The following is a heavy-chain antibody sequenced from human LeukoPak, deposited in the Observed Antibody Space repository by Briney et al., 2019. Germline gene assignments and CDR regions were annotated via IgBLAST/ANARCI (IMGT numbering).Heavy chain of an antibody. D-gene: IGHD6-6*01. CDR3: ARAIVGAAHYYYYYYMDV. J-gene: IGHJ6*03. CDR1: GGSFSGYY. V-gene: IGHV4-34*01. Sequence: PSETLSLTCAVYGGSFSGYYWSWIRQPPGKGLEWIGEINHSASTNYNPSLKSRVTISVDTSKNQFSLKLSSVTAADTAVYYCARAIVGAAHYYYYYYMDVWGKGTTVTVSS. CDR2: INHSAST.